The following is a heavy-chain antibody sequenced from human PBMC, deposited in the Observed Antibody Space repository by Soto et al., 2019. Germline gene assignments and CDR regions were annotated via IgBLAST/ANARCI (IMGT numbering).Heavy chain of an antibody. Sequence: ETRSLTCTDSGDCMSSSNSHWGWTRQPPGKGLEYIGSVYYGGAIFYSGNIYYNPSLKSRVTISVDTSKNQFSLRLSSVTAADTGVDYCLRYDRINMKPYSPEGFHIWGQGTRVT. D-gene: IGHD3-3*02. CDR3: LRYDRINMKPYSPEGFHI. CDR1: GDCMSSSNSH. V-gene: IGHV4-39*01. J-gene: IGHJ3*02. CDR2: VYYGGAIFYSGNI.